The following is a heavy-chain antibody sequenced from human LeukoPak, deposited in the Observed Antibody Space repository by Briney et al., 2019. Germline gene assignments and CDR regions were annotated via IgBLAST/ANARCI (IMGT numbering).Heavy chain of an antibody. J-gene: IGHJ4*02. CDR3: ARGAGGFDY. CDR1: GFTFSDYW. V-gene: IGHV3-74*01. Sequence: PGGSLRLSCAASGFTFSDYWMHWVRQVPGKGPLWVSRVTGDATSTSYVESVKGRFTISRDNAKNTLYLQMNSLRAEDTAVYYCARGAGGFDYWARESRSPSPQ. D-gene: IGHD6-13*01. CDR2: VTGDATST.